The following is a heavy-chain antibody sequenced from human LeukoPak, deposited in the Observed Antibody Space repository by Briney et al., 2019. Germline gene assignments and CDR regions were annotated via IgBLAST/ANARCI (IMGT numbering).Heavy chain of an antibody. Sequence: SETLSLTCAVYGGSFSGYYWSWIRQPPGKGLEWIGEINHSGSTNYNPSLKSRVTISVDTSKNQFSLKLSSVTAADTAVYCCAPSNSSLYYFDYWGQGTLVTVSS. CDR3: APSNSSLYYFDY. D-gene: IGHD6-13*01. J-gene: IGHJ4*02. V-gene: IGHV4-34*01. CDR1: GGSFSGYY. CDR2: INHSGST.